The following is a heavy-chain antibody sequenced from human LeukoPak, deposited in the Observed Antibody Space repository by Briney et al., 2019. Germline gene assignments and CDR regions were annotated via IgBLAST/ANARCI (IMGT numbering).Heavy chain of an antibody. CDR1: GFTFSSYA. V-gene: IGHV3-23*01. Sequence: PGGSLRLSCAASGFTFSSYAMSWVRQAPGKGLEWVSAISGSGGSTYYADSVKGRFTISRDNSKNTLHLQMNSLRAEDTAVYYCAKVSGPIVVVPAARYPDYWGQGTLVTVSS. CDR3: AKVSGPIVVVPAARYPDY. D-gene: IGHD2-2*01. CDR2: ISGSGGST. J-gene: IGHJ4*02.